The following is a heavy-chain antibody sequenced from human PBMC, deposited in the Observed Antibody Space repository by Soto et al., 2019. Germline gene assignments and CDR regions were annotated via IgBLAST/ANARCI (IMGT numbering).Heavy chain of an antibody. CDR3: GKNLTNGGRMCGY. J-gene: IGHJ4*02. CDR1: GFTFDDYA. D-gene: IGHD2-15*01. V-gene: IGHV3-9*01. Sequence: EVQLVESGGALVQPGRSLRLSCAASGFTFDDYAMHWVRQAPGKGPEWVSGISWNSASIGYADSVKGRFTISRDNAKKPLHLQLKRLRPEATAVYYCGKNLTNGGRMCGYWGRGSMV. CDR2: ISWNSASI.